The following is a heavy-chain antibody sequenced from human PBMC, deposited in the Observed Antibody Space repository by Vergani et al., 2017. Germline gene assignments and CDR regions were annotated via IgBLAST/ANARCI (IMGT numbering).Heavy chain of an antibody. V-gene: IGHV4-39*01. CDR1: GDSISSSSYY. D-gene: IGHD3-10*01. Sequence: QLQESGPGLVKPSETLSLTCTVSGDSISSSSYYWGWIRQPPGKGLEWIGSIYYSGSTYYNPSLKSRVTISVDTSKNQFSLKLSSVTAADTAVYYCARLGRINYGSGSSNWFDPWGQGTLVTVSS. CDR3: ARLGRINYGSGSSNWFDP. CDR2: IYYSGST. J-gene: IGHJ5*02.